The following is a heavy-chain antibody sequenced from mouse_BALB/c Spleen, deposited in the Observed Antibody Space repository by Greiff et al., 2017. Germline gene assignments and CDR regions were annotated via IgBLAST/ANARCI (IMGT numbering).Heavy chain of an antibody. CDR1: GYTFTSYW. Sequence: LQQPGSELVRPGASVKLSCKASGYTFTSYWMHWVKQRPGQGLEWIGNIYPGSGSTNYDEKFKSKATLTVDTSSSTAYMQLSSLTSEDSAVYYCTRLLRLPPWFAYWGQGTTLTVSS. J-gene: IGHJ2*01. D-gene: IGHD1-2*01. CDR3: TRLLRLPPWFAY. V-gene: IGHV1S22*01. CDR2: IYPGSGST.